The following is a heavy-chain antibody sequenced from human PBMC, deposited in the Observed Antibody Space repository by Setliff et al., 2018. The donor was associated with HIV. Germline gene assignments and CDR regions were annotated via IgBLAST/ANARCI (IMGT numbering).Heavy chain of an antibody. CDR1: GYSINSGYY. J-gene: IGHJ4*02. CDR3: ARHSFPFGGRGVDY. Sequence: LSLTCAVSGYSINSGYYWGWIRQPPGKGLEWIGTIYHSGSTYYNPSLKSRVTISVDMSKNQFSLRLSSVTAADTAVYYCARHSFPFGGRGVDYWGQGTLVTVSS. CDR2: IYHSGST. D-gene: IGHD2-15*01. V-gene: IGHV4-38-2*01.